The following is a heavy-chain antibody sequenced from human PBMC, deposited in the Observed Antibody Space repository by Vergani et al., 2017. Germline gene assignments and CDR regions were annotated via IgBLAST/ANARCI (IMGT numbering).Heavy chain of an antibody. Sequence: EVHLLESGGGQVEAGGSLRLSCVASGFTFSNSAMSWVRQTSGKGLEWVSAISGHGDRTYYADSVKGRFTISRDNSKNTLYLQMNSLRAEDTAVYYCAKGTDFWSGYYRYYYYYYMDVWGKGTTVTVSS. CDR3: AKGTDFWSGYYRYYYYYYMDV. V-gene: IGHV3-23*01. CDR1: GFTFSNSA. J-gene: IGHJ6*03. CDR2: ISGHGDRT. D-gene: IGHD3-3*01.